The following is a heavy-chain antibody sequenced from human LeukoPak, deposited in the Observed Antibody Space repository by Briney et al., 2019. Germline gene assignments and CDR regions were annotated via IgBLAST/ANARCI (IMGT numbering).Heavy chain of an antibody. CDR1: GESFRAYY. D-gene: IGHD4-11*01. J-gene: IGHJ5*02. Sequence: SETLSLXCAVYGESFRAYYWTWLRRPPGKGLEWIGEISHSGSTNYNPSLKSRVTISVDTSNNDFSLRLSPVTAADTAVYYCARGDYGNQRSNNWFDPWGQGTLVTVSS. CDR3: ARGDYGNQRSNNWFDP. CDR2: ISHSGST. V-gene: IGHV4-34*01.